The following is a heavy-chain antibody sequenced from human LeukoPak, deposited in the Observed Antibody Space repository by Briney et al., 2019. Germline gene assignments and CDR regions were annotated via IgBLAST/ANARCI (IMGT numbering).Heavy chain of an antibody. V-gene: IGHV3-9*01. CDR1: GFTFDDYA. CDR3: AKGHDSSGYPYYFDY. CDR2: ISWNSGSI. J-gene: IGHJ4*02. D-gene: IGHD3-22*01. Sequence: GGSLRLSCAASGFTFDDYAMHWVRQAPGKGLEWVSGISWNSGSIGYADSVKGRFTISRDNAKNSLYLQMNSLRAEDTALNYCAKGHDSSGYPYYFDYWGQGTLVTVSS.